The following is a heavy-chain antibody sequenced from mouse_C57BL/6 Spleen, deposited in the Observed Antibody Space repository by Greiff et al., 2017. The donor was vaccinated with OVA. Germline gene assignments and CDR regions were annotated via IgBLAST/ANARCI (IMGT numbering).Heavy chain of an antibody. CDR3: SSTGTGY. CDR2: IHPNSGST. D-gene: IGHD4-1*01. J-gene: IGHJ2*01. V-gene: IGHV1-64*01. Sequence: QVQLQQSGAELVKPGASVKLSCKASGYTFTSYWMHWVKQRPGQGLEWIGMIHPNSGSTNYNEKFKSKDTLTVDKSSSTAYVQISSLTSEDSAVYYCSSTGTGYWGQGTTLTVSS. CDR1: GYTFTSYW.